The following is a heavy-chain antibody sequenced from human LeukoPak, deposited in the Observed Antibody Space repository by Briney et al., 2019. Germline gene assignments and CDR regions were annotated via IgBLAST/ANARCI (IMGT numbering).Heavy chain of an antibody. CDR1: GLIFNEHG. CDR2: ISWNGGSI. J-gene: IGHJ6*02. Sequence: GGSLRLSCAASGLIFNEHGMNWVRQVPGKGLEWVSGISWNGGSIGYADSVKGRFTISRDNAMNSLYLQMNSLRAEDTAVYYCARSKTYYDILTGYYRSYGMDVWGQGTTVTVSS. CDR3: ARSKTYYDILTGYYRSYGMDV. V-gene: IGHV3-20*04. D-gene: IGHD3-9*01.